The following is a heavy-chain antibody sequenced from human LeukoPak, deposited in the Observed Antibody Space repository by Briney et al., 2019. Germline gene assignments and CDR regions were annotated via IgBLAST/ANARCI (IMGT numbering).Heavy chain of an antibody. D-gene: IGHD3-16*01. CDR3: TRRFGSAICDY. Sequence: GGSLRLSCAASGFTFSSYEMNWVRQAPGKGLGWISYISSSGSTIYYADSVKGRFTISRDNAKNSLYLQMNSLRAEDTAVYYCTRRFGSAICDYWGQGTLVTVSS. CDR1: GFTFSSYE. CDR2: ISSSGSTI. V-gene: IGHV3-48*03. J-gene: IGHJ4*02.